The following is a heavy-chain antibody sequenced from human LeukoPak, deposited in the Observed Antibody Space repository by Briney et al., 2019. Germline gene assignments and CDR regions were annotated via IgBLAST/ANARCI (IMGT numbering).Heavy chain of an antibody. J-gene: IGHJ6*02. V-gene: IGHV4-31*03. CDR1: GGSISSGGYY. Sequence: SETLSLTCTVSGGSISSGGYYWSWIRQHPGKRLEWIGYIYYSGSTYYNPSLKSRVTISVDTSKNQFSLKLSSVTAADTAVYYCARDTFYTNPKTDIYYYGMDVWGQGTTVTVSS. CDR2: IYYSGST. CDR3: ARDTFYTNPKTDIYYYGMDV.